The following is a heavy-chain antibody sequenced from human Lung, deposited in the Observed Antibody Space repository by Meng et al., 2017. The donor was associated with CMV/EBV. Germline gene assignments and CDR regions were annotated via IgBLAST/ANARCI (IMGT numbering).Heavy chain of an antibody. V-gene: IGHV3-30*14. Sequence: GESXKISCAASGFTFSRYAFHWVRQAPGKGLEWVAVISFDGGTRYYADSVKGRFTISRDSSRNSLYLQLSSLRPEDTAVYYCAREYGSSSAFDYWGQGTLVTVSS. CDR1: GFTFSRYA. CDR2: ISFDGGTR. CDR3: AREYGSSSAFDY. J-gene: IGHJ4*02. D-gene: IGHD6-6*01.